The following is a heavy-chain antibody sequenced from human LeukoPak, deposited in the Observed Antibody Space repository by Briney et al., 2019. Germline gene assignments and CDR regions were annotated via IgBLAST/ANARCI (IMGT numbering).Heavy chain of an antibody. CDR1: GFTVSSNY. D-gene: IGHD3-10*01. CDR2: IYSGGST. V-gene: IGHV3-53*01. J-gene: IGHJ6*03. CDR3: ARDFITMVRGVTSTYYYYYMDV. Sequence: GGSLRLSCAASGFTVSSNYMSWVRQAPGKGLEWVSVIYSGGSTYYADSVKGRFTISRDNSKNTLYLQMNSLRAEDTAVYYCARDFITMVRGVTSTYYYYYMDVWGKGTTVTVSS.